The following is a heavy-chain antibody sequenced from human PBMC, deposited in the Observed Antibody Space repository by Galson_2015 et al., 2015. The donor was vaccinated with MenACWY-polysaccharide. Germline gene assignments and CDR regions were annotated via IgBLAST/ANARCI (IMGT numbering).Heavy chain of an antibody. J-gene: IGHJ4*02. CDR2: IQYDGTNK. V-gene: IGHV3-33*01. D-gene: IGHD4-11*01. CDR3: STVRYDYSNSPDH. Sequence: SLRLSCAASGLRFSGSGMHWARQAPGKGLEWVAVIQYDGTNKVYADSVKGRFSISRDNSKNTLYLEMNSLRAEDTALYYCSTVRYDYSNSPDHWGRGTL. CDR1: GLRFSGSG.